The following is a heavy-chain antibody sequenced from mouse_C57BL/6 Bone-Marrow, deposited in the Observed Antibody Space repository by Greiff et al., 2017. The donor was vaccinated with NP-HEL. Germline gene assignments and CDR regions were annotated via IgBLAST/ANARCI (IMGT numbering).Heavy chain of an antibody. V-gene: IGHV5-16*01. Sequence: EVHLVESEGGLVQPGSSMKLSCTASGFTFSDYYMAWVRQVPEKGLEWVANINYDGSSTYYLDSLKSRFIISRDNAKNILYLQMSSLKSEDTATYYCARDHGSSYASWWYFDVWGTGTTVTVSS. D-gene: IGHD1-1*01. CDR3: ARDHGSSYASWWYFDV. J-gene: IGHJ1*03. CDR2: INYDGSST. CDR1: GFTFSDYY.